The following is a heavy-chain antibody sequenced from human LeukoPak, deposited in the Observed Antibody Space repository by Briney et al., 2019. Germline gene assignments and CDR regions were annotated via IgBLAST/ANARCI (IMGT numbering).Heavy chain of an antibody. D-gene: IGHD6-13*01. V-gene: IGHV3-30-3*01. Sequence: HPGGSLRLSCAASGFTFSSYAMHWVRQAPGKGLEWVAVISYDGSNKYYADSVKGRFTISRDNSKNTLYLQMNSLRAEDTAVYYCARDLFEAAAGPFDFWGQGTLVTVSS. CDR3: ARDLFEAAAGPFDF. CDR1: GFTFSSYA. J-gene: IGHJ4*02. CDR2: ISYDGSNK.